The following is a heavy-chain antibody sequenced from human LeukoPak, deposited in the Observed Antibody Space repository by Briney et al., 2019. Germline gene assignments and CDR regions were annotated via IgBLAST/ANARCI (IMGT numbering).Heavy chain of an antibody. D-gene: IGHD3-10*02. Sequence: SETLSLTCVVSGGSISAYYWIWIRQPAGKGLEWIGRLHSSGETTSNPSLMSRATMSLDTSRNHFSLNLTSVTAADTAIYYCATMFGESSDFDHWGQGTLVTVSS. CDR3: ATMFGESSDFDH. J-gene: IGHJ4*02. V-gene: IGHV4-4*07. CDR1: GGSISAYY. CDR2: LHSSGET.